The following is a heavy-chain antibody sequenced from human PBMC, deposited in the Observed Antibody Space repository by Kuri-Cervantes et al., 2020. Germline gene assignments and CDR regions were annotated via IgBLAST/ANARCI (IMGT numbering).Heavy chain of an antibody. J-gene: IGHJ5*02. D-gene: IGHD5-12*01. CDR2: IYSGGRT. Sequence: GESLKISCAASGLTVSSNYMSWVRQAPGKGLEWVSVIYSGGRTDYADSVKGRFTISRDNSENTLSLQMHSLRAEDTAVYYCARRIGYSGYLGPWGQGTLVTVSS. CDR1: GLTVSSNY. CDR3: ARRIGYSGYLGP. V-gene: IGHV3-66*01.